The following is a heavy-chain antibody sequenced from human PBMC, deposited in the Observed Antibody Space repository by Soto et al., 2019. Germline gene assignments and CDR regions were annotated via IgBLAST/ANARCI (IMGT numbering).Heavy chain of an antibody. V-gene: IGHV3-30*18. Sequence: GGSLRLSCAASGFTFSSYGMHWVRQAPGKGLEWVAVISYDGSNKYYADSVKGRFTISRDNSKNTLYLQMNSLRAEDTAVYYCAKAGYYYDISGYYSIDYWGQGTLVTVSS. J-gene: IGHJ4*02. D-gene: IGHD3-22*01. CDR2: ISYDGSNK. CDR3: AKAGYYYDISGYYSIDY. CDR1: GFTFSSYG.